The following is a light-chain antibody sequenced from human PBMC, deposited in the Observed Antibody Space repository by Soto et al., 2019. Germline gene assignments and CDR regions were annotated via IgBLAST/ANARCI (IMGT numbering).Light chain of an antibody. CDR3: QCYDTNLSAWV. J-gene: IGLJ3*02. Sequence: QSVLTQPPSVSGAPGQRVTISCTGSSSNIGAGYDVHWYQQLPGTAPKLLIYGNSNRPSGVPDRFSGSKSGTSASLAITGLQAEDEADYYCQCYDTNLSAWVFGGGTKLTVL. CDR1: SSNIGAGYD. CDR2: GNS. V-gene: IGLV1-40*01.